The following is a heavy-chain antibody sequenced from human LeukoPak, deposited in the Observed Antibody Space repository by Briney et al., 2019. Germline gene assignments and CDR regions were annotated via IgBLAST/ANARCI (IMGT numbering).Heavy chain of an antibody. CDR3: ARRNYYGSEIAD. CDR1: GGSISSSSYY. Sequence: SETLSLTCTVSGGSISSSSYYWGWIRQPPGKGLEWIGEIYHSGSTNYNPSLKSRVTISVDKSKNQFSLKLSSVTAADTAVYYCARRNYYGSEIADWGQGTLVTVSS. V-gene: IGHV4-39*07. D-gene: IGHD3-10*01. CDR2: IYHSGST. J-gene: IGHJ4*02.